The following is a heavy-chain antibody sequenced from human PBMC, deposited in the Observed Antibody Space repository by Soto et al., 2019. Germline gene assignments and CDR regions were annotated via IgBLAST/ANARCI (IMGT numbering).Heavy chain of an antibody. J-gene: IGHJ4*02. D-gene: IGHD3-10*01. CDR1: GFTFSAFA. CDR2: ISYDGRNE. CDR3: AKGVVREPAYFDY. Sequence: GGSLRLSCAVSGFTFSAFAMYWVRQAPGKGLEGVALISYDGRNEDYAESVRGRFTITRDNSKNTLYLDMDRLSAEDSAVYFCAKGVVREPAYFDYWGQGTLVTVS. V-gene: IGHV3-30*18.